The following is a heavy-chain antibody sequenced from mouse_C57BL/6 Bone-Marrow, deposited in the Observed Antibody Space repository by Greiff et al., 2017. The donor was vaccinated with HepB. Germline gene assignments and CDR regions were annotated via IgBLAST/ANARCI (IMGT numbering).Heavy chain of an antibody. CDR3: ARRGVITTLYYYAMDY. J-gene: IGHJ4*01. CDR2: ISSGSSTI. D-gene: IGHD1-1*01. V-gene: IGHV5-17*01. CDR1: GFTFSDYG. Sequence: EVKLVESGGGLVKPGGSLKLSCAASGFTFSDYGMHWVRQAPEKGLEWVAYISSGSSTIYYADTVKGRFTISRDNAKNTLFLQMTSLRSADTAMYYCARRGVITTLYYYAMDYWGQGTSVTVSS.